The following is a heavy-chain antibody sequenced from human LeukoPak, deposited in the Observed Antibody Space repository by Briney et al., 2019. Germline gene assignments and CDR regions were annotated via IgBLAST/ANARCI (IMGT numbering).Heavy chain of an antibody. V-gene: IGHV1-18*04. CDR2: ISAYNGNT. CDR1: GYTFTSYG. CDR3: ARDCSGGSCYSPYYGMDV. Sequence: ASVKVSCKASGYTFTSYGISWVRQAPGQGLEWMGWISAYNGNTNYAQKLQGRVTMTTDTSTSTAYMELRSLRSDDTAVYYCARDCSGGSCYSPYYGMDVWGKGTTVTASS. J-gene: IGHJ6*04. D-gene: IGHD2-15*01.